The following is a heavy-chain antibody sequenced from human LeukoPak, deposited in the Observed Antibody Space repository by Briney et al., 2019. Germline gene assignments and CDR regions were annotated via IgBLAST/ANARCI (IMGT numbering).Heavy chain of an antibody. CDR2: SRDKPNSYST. D-gene: IGHD6-13*01. CDR3: ARDHSSSYYYYMDV. CDR1: GFTFSDHY. J-gene: IGHJ6*03. V-gene: IGHV3-72*01. Sequence: PGGSLRLSCEASGFTFSDHYIDWVRQAPGKGLEWVGRSRDKPNSYSTEYAASVKGRFTIIRDDSKNSLYPQMNNLRTEDTAVYYCARDHSSSYYYYMDVWGKGTTVTVSS.